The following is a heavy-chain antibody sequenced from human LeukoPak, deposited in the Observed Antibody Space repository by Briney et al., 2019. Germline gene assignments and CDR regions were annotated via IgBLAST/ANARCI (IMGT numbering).Heavy chain of an antibody. D-gene: IGHD4-23*01. J-gene: IGHJ4*02. CDR3: ARFYGGNSLWYFDY. V-gene: IGHV4-59*01. CDR1: GGSISSFY. Sequence: KPSETLSLTCTVCGGSISSFYWSWLPQPPGMGLEGIGYIYYSARTNYKPFLKSRVTVSVDTSKNQVSLKLSSVTAADTAVYYCARFYGGNSLWYFDYWGRGTLVTVSS. CDR2: IYYSART.